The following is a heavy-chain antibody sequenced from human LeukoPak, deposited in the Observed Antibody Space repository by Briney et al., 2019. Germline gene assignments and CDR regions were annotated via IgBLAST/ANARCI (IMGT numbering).Heavy chain of an antibody. V-gene: IGHV1-18*01. CDR1: GYTFTSYG. CDR2: ISAYNGNT. CDR3: ARYDGYCSGGSCYGETVFDY. J-gene: IGHJ4*02. D-gene: IGHD2-15*01. Sequence: ASVKVSCKASGYTFTSYGISWVRQAPGQGLEWMGWISAYNGNTNYAQKLQGRVTMTTDTSTSTAYTELRSLRSDDTAVYYCARYDGYCSGGSCYGETVFDYWGQGTLVTVSS.